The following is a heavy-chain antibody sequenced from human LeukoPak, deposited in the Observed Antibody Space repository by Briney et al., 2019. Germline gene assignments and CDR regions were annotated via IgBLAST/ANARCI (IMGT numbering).Heavy chain of an antibody. V-gene: IGHV3-23*01. Sequence: PGGSLRLSCAASGFTFSSYAMSWVRQAPGKGLEWVSAISGSGGSTYYADSVKGRFTISRDNAKNSLYLQMNSLRAEDTAVYYCARDRGRPAAMADYWGQGTLVTVSS. CDR1: GFTFSSYA. J-gene: IGHJ4*02. D-gene: IGHD2-2*01. CDR3: ARDRGRPAAMADY. CDR2: ISGSGGST.